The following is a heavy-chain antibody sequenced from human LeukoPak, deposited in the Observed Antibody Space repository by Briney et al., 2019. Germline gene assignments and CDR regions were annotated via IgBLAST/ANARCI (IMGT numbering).Heavy chain of an antibody. V-gene: IGHV3-48*01. CDR2: ISSSSSTI. CDR3: AKDRTVGASYWYFDL. D-gene: IGHD1-26*01. J-gene: IGHJ2*01. Sequence: GGSLRLSCAASGFTFSSYSMNWVRQAPGKGLEWVSYISSSSSTIYYADSVKGRFTISRDSSRNTLFLHMNTLRAEDTAIYYCAKDRTVGASYWYFDLWGRGTLVTVSS. CDR1: GFTFSSYS.